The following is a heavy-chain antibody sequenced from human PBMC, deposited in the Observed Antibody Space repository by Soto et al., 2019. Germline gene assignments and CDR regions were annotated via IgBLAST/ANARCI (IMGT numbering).Heavy chain of an antibody. Sequence: PSETLSLTCTVSGGSINGDYWTWIRQSPGKGMEWLGHIYFSGSTNYNPSLNRRVTISVDRSKNQFSLSLSSLTAADTAVYFCARDRARPPNYYYGLDVWGQGTTVTVSS. J-gene: IGHJ6*02. CDR1: GGSINGDY. CDR2: IYFSGST. D-gene: IGHD3-10*01. CDR3: ARDRARPPNYYYGLDV. V-gene: IGHV4-59*01.